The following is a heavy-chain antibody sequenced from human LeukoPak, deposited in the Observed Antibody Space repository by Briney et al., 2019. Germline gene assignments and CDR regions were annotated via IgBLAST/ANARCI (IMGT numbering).Heavy chain of an antibody. CDR2: INPSGGST. J-gene: IGHJ4*02. Sequence: ASVKVSCKASGYTFTSYYMHWVRQAPGQGLEWMGIINPSGGSTSYAQKFQGRVTMTRDTSISTAYMELSRLRSDDTAVYYCASREMAKARRDYWGQGTLVTVSS. CDR1: GYTFTSYY. CDR3: ASREMAKARRDY. D-gene: IGHD5-24*01. V-gene: IGHV1-46*01.